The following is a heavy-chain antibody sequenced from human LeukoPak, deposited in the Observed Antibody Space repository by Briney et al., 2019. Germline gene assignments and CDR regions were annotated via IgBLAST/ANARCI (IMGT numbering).Heavy chain of an antibody. Sequence: EASVKVSCKVSGYTLTELSMHWVRQAPGKGREWMGGFDPEDGETIYAQKFQGRVTMTEDTSTDTAYMELSSLRSEDTAVYYCAAWAYYYDSSGYCYWGQGTLVTVSS. CDR1: GYTLTELS. CDR3: AAWAYYYDSSGYCY. D-gene: IGHD3-22*01. V-gene: IGHV1-24*01. CDR2: FDPEDGET. J-gene: IGHJ4*02.